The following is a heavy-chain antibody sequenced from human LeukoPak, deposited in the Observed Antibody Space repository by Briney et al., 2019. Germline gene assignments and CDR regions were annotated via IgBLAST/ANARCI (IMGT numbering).Heavy chain of an antibody. CDR1: GSTFSSYD. CDR2: IGVGGDT. CDR3: AREARGRSDWSMPEY. J-gene: IGHJ4*02. V-gene: IGHV3-13*01. D-gene: IGHD3-9*01. Sequence: GGSLRLSCAASGSTFSSYDFHWVRQVTGKGLEWVSAIGVGGDTYYAGSVKGRFTISRDNAKNSSYLQMNSLRAGDTAVYYCAREARGRSDWSMPEYWGQGTLVTVSS.